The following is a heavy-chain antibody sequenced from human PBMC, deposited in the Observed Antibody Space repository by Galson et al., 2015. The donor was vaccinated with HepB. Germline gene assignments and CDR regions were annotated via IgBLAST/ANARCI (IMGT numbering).Heavy chain of an antibody. CDR1: GFSLSTSGVA. J-gene: IGHJ4*02. D-gene: IGHD3-16*02. CDR2: NSREDDK. CDR3: AFSSRRYYFAY. V-gene: IGHV2-5*02. Sequence: PALVTPTQTLTLTCTFSGFSLSTSGVAVAWIRQPPGGALEWLALNSREDDKRYSPALKSRVTITRDTSKNQMVLTVTNMDPVDTATYFCAFSSRRYYFAYWGQGTLVTVTS.